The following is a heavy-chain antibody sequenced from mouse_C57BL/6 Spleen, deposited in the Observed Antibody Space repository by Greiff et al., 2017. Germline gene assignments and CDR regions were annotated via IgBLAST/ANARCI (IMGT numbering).Heavy chain of an antibody. CDR3: ARLGRGYFDY. D-gene: IGHD4-1*01. CDR2: IDPANGNT. J-gene: IGHJ2*01. V-gene: IGHV14-3*01. Sequence: EVQLQQSVAELVRPGASVKLSCTASGFNIQYTYMHWVKQRPEQGLEWIGRIDPANGNTKYAPKFQGKATITADTTSNTAYLQLSSLTSEDTAIYYCARLGRGYFDYWGQGTTLTVSS. CDR1: GFNIQYTY.